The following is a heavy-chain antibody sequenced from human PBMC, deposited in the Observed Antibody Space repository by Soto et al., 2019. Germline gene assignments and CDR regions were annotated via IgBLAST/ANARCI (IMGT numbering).Heavy chain of an antibody. Sequence: QLQLQESGPGLVKPSETLSLTCTVSGVSISSGNYYWGWIRQPPGKGLEWIGSIHYSETTHYNPSVKRRVTVSVDASKNELSLKLRSVTAADTAVYHCARHVVPQPAGRRLDWFVLWGQGTLVTVSS. V-gene: IGHV4-39*01. D-gene: IGHD2-2*01. CDR2: IHYSETT. J-gene: IGHJ5*02. CDR1: GVSISSGNYY. CDR3: ARHVVPQPAGRRLDWFVL.